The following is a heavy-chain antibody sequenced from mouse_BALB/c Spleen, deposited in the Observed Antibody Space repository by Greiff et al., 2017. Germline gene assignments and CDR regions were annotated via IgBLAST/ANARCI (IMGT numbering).Heavy chain of an antibody. J-gene: IGHJ2*01. CDR2: IRNKANGYTT. CDR3: ARDYYGTVDY. D-gene: IGHD1-1*01. Sequence: EVKVVESGGGLVQPGGSLRLSCATSGFTFTDYYMSWVRQPPGKALEWLGFIRNKANGYTTEYSASVKGRFTISRDNSQSILYLQMNTLRAEDSATYYCARDYYGTVDYWGQGTTLTVSS. CDR1: GFTFTDYY. V-gene: IGHV7-3*02.